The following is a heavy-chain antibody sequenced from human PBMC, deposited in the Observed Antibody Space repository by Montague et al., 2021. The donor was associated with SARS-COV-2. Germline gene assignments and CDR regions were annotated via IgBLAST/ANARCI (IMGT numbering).Heavy chain of an antibody. CDR1: GFTFSSYA. Sequence: SLRLSCAASGFTFSSYAMSWVRKAPGKGLEWVSGIYGSGATTYYAGAVKGRFTISRDNSKNTLSLQMNSLRAEDTAVYYCAKQTKYGGVEYFDYWGQGTLVTASS. J-gene: IGHJ4*02. V-gene: IGHV3-23*03. CDR3: AKQTKYGGVEYFDY. D-gene: IGHD4-23*01. CDR2: IYGSGATT.